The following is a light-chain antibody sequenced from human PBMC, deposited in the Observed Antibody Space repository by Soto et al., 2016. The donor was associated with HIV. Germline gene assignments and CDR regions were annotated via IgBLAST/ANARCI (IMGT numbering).Light chain of an antibody. Sequence: SYELTQPPSVSVSPGQTASITCSGDKLGDKYASWYQQKPGQSPVVAIYQDDKRPSGMSERFSGFNSGNTATLTISGTQAMDEADYYCQAWDSSTALYVFGTGTKVTVL. CDR2: QDD. CDR3: QAWDSSTALYV. CDR1: KLGDKY. J-gene: IGLJ1*01. V-gene: IGLV3-1*01.